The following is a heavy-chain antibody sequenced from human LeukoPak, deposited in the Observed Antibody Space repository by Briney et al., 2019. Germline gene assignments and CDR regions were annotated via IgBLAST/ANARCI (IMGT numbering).Heavy chain of an antibody. CDR2: MNPNSGNT. CDR1: GYTFTSYG. J-gene: IGHJ5*02. D-gene: IGHD3-22*01. CDR3: ARRRASGSGFNWFDP. Sequence: ASVKVSCKASGYTFTSYGINWVRQATGQGLEWMGWMNPNSGNTGYAQKFQGRVTMTRNTSISTAYMELSSLRSEDTAVYYCARRRASGSGFNWFDPWGQGTLVTVSS. V-gene: IGHV1-8*02.